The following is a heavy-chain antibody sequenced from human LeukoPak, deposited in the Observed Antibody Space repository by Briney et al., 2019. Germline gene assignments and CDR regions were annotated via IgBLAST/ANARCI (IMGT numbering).Heavy chain of an antibody. D-gene: IGHD1-26*01. CDR1: GFTSSNAW. Sequence: GGSLRLSRAASGFTSSNAWLSCVRQAPGKGLEWVGRFKSKTDGGTTDYAAHVKGRVTITIDDSKNTLYLQMNSLKTEDTAVYYCTTNSGSYSYDDFDIWGQGTMVTVSS. J-gene: IGHJ3*02. V-gene: IGHV3-15*01. CDR3: TTNSGSYSYDDFDI. CDR2: FKSKTDGGTT.